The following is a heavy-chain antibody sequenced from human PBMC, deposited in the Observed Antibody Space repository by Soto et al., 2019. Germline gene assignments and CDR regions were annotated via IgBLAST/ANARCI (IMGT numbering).Heavy chain of an antibody. CDR2: TTSNGGST. CDR1: GFTFSSYA. J-gene: IGHJ4*02. CDR3: ARVKSGDYYVDY. D-gene: IGHD1-26*01. Sequence: EVQLVESGGGLVQPGGSLRLSCAASGFTFSSYAMYWVRQAPGKGLEYVSATTSNGGSTYYANSVKGRFTISRDNSKNTLYLQMGSLRAEDMAVYFCARVKSGDYYVDYWGQGTLVTVSS. V-gene: IGHV3-64*01.